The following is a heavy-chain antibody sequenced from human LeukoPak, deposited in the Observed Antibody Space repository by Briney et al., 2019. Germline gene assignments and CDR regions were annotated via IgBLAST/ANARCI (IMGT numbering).Heavy chain of an antibody. V-gene: IGHV1-2*02. CDR1: GYTFTGYY. D-gene: IGHD2-8*01. Sequence: GASVKVSCKASGYTFTGYYMHWVRQAPGQGLEWMGWINPNSGGTNYAQKFQGRVTMTRDTSISTAYMELSRLRSDDAAVYYCARATDIVLIEEYYFDYWGQGTLVTVSS. CDR3: ARATDIVLIEEYYFDY. CDR2: INPNSGGT. J-gene: IGHJ4*02.